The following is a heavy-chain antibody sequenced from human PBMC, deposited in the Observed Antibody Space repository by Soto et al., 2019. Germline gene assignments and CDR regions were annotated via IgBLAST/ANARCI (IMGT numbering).Heavy chain of an antibody. D-gene: IGHD6-13*01. CDR3: ARDLGQQLLDY. Sequence: QVQLVQSGAEVKKPGASVKVSCKASGYTFTSYGISWVRQAPGQGLEWMGWISAYNGNTKYAQKLLGRVTMNSVTSPCTAYMELRSLRSDDTAVYFCARDLGQQLLDYWGQGPLVTVSS. CDR2: ISAYNGNT. V-gene: IGHV1-18*01. CDR1: GYTFTSYG. J-gene: IGHJ4*02.